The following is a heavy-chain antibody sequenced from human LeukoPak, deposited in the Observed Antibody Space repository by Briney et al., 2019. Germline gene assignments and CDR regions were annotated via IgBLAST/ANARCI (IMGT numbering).Heavy chain of an antibody. CDR2: INPNSGGT. J-gene: IGHJ4*02. V-gene: IGHV1-2*02. CDR3: ARDPLPGVAVARVFDY. CDR1: GYTFTGYY. Sequence: ASVKVSCKASGYTFTGYYMHWVRQAPGQGLEWMGWINPNSGGTNCAQKFQGRVTMTRDTSISTAYMELSRLRSDDTAVYYCARDPLPGVAVARVFDYWGQGTLVTVSS. D-gene: IGHD6-19*01.